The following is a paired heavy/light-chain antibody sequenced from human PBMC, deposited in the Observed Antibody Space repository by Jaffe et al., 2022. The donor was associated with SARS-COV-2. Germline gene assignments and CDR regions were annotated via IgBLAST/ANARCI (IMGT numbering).Heavy chain of an antibody. Sequence: QVQLQESGPGLVKPSETLSLTCSLSGGSLSSYYWSWIRQPPGRDLEWLGHVYYSGSTNYNPSLMSRVTISVDTSNNRFSLRLTSVTAADTAVYYCARGGPTVTSFSSIDYWGQGALVTVSS. V-gene: IGHV4-59*01. CDR1: GGSLSSYY. J-gene: IGHJ4*02. CDR3: ARGGPTVTSFSSIDY. D-gene: IGHD2-21*02. CDR2: VYYSGST.
Light chain of an antibody. J-gene: IGKJ4*02. V-gene: IGKV1-8*01. CDR2: AVS. CDR3: QQYYSHPLT. Sequence: AIRMTQSPSSFSASTGDRVNITCRASQGISSYLAWYQQKPGKAPRLLIYAVSTLQSGVPSRFSGSGSGTDFTLTISCLQSEDFATYYCQQYYSHPLTFGGGTKVEI. CDR1: QGISSY.